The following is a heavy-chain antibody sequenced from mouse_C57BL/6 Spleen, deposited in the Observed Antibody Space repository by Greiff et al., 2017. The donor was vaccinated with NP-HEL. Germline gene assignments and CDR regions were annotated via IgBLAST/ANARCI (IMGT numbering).Heavy chain of an antibody. J-gene: IGHJ1*03. CDR2: INPSNGGT. Sequence: QVQLQQPGTELVKPGASVKLSCKASGYTFTSYWMLWVKQRPGQGLEWIGNINPSNGGTNYNEKFKSKATLTVDKSSSTAYMQLSSLTSEDSAVYYCARGLYGSSPYWYFDVWGTGTTVTVSS. V-gene: IGHV1-53*01. D-gene: IGHD1-1*01. CDR3: ARGLYGSSPYWYFDV. CDR1: GYTFTSYW.